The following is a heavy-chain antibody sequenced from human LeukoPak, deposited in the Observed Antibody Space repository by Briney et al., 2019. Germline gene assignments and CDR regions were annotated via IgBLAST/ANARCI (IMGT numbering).Heavy chain of an antibody. CDR3: ATSQRVVVPVVFLDY. V-gene: IGHV3-7*01. CDR2: IKRDESEN. D-gene: IGHD2-2*01. Sequence: GGSMRLSCAASGFTFSRYWMSWVRQAPGKGLEWVANIKRDESENYYVDSVKGRFTISRDNAKNSLYLQMNSLTAEDTAVYYCATSQRVVVPVVFLDYWGQGTPVTVSS. CDR1: GFTFSRYW. J-gene: IGHJ4*02.